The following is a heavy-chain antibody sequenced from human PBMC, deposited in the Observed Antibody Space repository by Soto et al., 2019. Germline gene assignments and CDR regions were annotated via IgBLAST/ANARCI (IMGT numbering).Heavy chain of an antibody. Sequence: QVHLVQSGAEVKKPGASANVSCKTSGYTFTRNGISWVRQAPGQGLEWMGWISPNSGNIKYAQKLQGRVIMTTDTSTSTAYMELRSLRFDDTAVYYCVKDRDSNSWPSRDVWGPGTTVTVSS. CDR3: VKDRDSNSWPSRDV. J-gene: IGHJ6*02. D-gene: IGHD3-22*01. CDR2: ISPNSGNI. CDR1: GYTFTRNG. V-gene: IGHV1-18*01.